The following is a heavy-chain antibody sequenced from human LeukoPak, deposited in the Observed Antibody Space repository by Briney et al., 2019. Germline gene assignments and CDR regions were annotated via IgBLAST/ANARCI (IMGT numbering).Heavy chain of an antibody. J-gene: IGHJ4*02. CDR3: ARDRSNGNYPPYCFDY. Sequence: PGGSLRLSCAASGFTFSSYWMSWVRQAPGKGLEWVANIKQDGSEKYYVDSVKGRFTISRDNAKNSLYLQMNSLRAEDTAVYYCARDRSNGNYPPYCFDYWGQGTLVTVSS. D-gene: IGHD3-22*01. CDR1: GFTFSSYW. V-gene: IGHV3-7*01. CDR2: IKQDGSEK.